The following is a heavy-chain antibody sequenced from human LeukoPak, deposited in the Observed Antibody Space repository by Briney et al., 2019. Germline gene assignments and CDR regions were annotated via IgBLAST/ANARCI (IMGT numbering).Heavy chain of an antibody. J-gene: IGHJ4*02. Sequence: SETLSLTCTVYGGSFRGHYWSWIRLSPGKGLEWIGEINHRGSTNYNPSLKSRVTISVDTSKNHFSLKLSSVTAADTAVYYCAANSADYNTLGSSYKVWGQGTLVTVSS. CDR1: GGSFRGHY. CDR3: AANSADYNTLGSSYKV. CDR2: INHRGST. D-gene: IGHD3-10*01. V-gene: IGHV4-34*01.